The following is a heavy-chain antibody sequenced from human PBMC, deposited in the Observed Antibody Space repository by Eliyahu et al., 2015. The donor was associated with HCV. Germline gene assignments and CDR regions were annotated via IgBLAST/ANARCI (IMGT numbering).Heavy chain of an antibody. D-gene: IGHD1-26*01. CDR3: STNSGTYPDDY. CDR2: IKSKTDGGTT. J-gene: IGHJ4*02. V-gene: IGHV3-15*01. Sequence: EVQLVESGGGLVKPGGSLRLSCAASGXXXTNAWMXWXRQAAGKGLEXXGRIKSKTDGGTTDFATPAENRFTISRDDSKNTLYLQMNSLKTEDTAVYYCSTNSGTYPDDYWGQGTLVTVSS. CDR1: GXXXTNAW.